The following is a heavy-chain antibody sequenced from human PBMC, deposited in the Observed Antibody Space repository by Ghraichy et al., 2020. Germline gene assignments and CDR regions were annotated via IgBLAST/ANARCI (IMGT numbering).Heavy chain of an antibody. J-gene: IGHJ4*02. CDR3: AKISPYYYDSSGSYYFDY. D-gene: IGHD3-22*01. Sequence: GGSLRLSCAASGFTFSSYAMSWVRQAPGKGLEWVSAISGSGGSTYYADSVKGRFTISRDNSKNTLYLQMNSLRAEDTAVYYCAKISPYYYDSSGSYYFDYWGQGTLVTVSS. CDR1: GFTFSSYA. V-gene: IGHV3-23*01. CDR2: ISGSGGST.